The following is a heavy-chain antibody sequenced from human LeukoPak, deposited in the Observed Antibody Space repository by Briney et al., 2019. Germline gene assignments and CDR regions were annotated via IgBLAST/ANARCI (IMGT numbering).Heavy chain of an antibody. CDR1: GYSITSGYY. V-gene: IGHV4-38-2*01. J-gene: IGHJ4*02. CDR2: IYHSGST. Sequence: SETLSLTCGVSGYSITSGYYWCCIRQPPGKGLEWIGSIYHSGSTHYNPSLKSRVTISGDTSKNQFSLKLSSVTAADTAVYYCARHPGGSYRFDYWGQGTLVTVSS. D-gene: IGHD1-26*01. CDR3: ARHPGGSYRFDY.